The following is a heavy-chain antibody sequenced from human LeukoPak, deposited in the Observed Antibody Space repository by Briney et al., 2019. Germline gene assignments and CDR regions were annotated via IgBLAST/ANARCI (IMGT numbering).Heavy chain of an antibody. V-gene: IGHV4-4*07. CDR2: IHASGIT. CDR3: ARAGGFWSGNYFDY. D-gene: IGHD3-3*01. J-gene: IGHJ4*02. Sequence: SETLSLTCTVSGGSMSNDYWSWIRQPAGKGLEWIGRIHASGITNYNPSLKSRVTMSVDTSKNQFSLKLSSVTAADTAVYYCARAGGFWSGNYFDYWGQGTLVTVSS. CDR1: GGSMSNDY.